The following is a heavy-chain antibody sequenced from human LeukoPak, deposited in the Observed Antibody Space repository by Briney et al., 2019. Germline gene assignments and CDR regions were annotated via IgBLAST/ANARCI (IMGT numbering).Heavy chain of an antibody. D-gene: IGHD5-18*01. CDR3: AGDMRSGYGDFRL. J-gene: IGHJ1*01. CDR1: GFTLSDYY. CDR2: ISSSGSTR. V-gene: IGHV3-11*04. Sequence: PGGSLRLSCAASGFTLSDYYMSWIRQAPGKGLEWVSYISSSGSTRYYADSVKGRFTISRDNAKNSLYLQMNSLRAEDTAVYYCAGDMRSGYGDFRLWGQGTLVTVSS.